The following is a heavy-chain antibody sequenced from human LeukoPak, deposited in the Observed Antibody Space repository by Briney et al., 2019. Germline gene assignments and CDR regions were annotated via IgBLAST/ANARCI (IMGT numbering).Heavy chain of an antibody. CDR1: GGSFSGYY. D-gene: IGHD6-13*01. J-gene: IGHJ4*02. CDR3: ARAEGVAAAGKYYFDY. Sequence: PSETLSLTCAVYGGSFSGYYWSWIRQPPGKGLEWIGEINHSGSTNYNPSLKSRVTISVDTSKNQFSLKLSSVTAADTAVYYCARAEGVAAAGKYYFDYWGQGTLVTVSS. V-gene: IGHV4-34*01. CDR2: INHSGST.